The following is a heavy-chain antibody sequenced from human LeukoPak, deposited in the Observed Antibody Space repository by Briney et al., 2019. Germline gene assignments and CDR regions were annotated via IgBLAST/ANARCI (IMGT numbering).Heavy chain of an antibody. J-gene: IGHJ4*02. CDR3: AKDVYGDYGAFDY. Sequence: VGSLRLSCAASGFTFRSSAMSGVRQAPGKGLEWVSVITNSGDTPHYADSVRGRFTISRDNSKSTLYLQMNSLRAEDTAIYYCAKDVYGDYGAFDYWGQGTLVTVSS. CDR1: GFTFRSSA. D-gene: IGHD4-17*01. CDR2: ITNSGDTP. V-gene: IGHV3-23*01.